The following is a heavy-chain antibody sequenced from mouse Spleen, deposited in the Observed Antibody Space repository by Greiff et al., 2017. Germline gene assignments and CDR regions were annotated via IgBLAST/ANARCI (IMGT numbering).Heavy chain of an antibody. V-gene: IGHV5-17*02. Sequence: EVNVVESGGGLVQPGGSRKLSCAASGFTFSSFGMHWVRQAPEKGLEWVAYISSGSSTIYYADTVKGRFTISRDNPKNTLFLQMTSLRSEDTAMYYCARDGNYGAMDYWGQGTSVTVSS. D-gene: IGHD2-1*01. CDR1: GFTFSSFG. J-gene: IGHJ4*01. CDR2: ISSGSSTI. CDR3: ARDGNYGAMDY.